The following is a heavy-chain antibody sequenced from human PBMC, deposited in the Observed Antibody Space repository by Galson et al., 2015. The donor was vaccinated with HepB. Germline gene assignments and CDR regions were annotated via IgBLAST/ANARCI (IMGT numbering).Heavy chain of an antibody. V-gene: IGHV7-4-1*02. CDR2: IDTNTGNP. D-gene: IGHD2-2*01. CDR3: ARDQDIGLVPAGVDL. Sequence: SVKVSCNASGYTFTSYAMNWARQAPGQGLEWMGWIDTNTGNPTYAQGFTGRFVFSLDTSVSTAYLQISSLKADVTAVYYCARDQDIGLVPAGVDLGGQGTMVAVSS. CDR1: GYTFTSYA. J-gene: IGHJ5*02.